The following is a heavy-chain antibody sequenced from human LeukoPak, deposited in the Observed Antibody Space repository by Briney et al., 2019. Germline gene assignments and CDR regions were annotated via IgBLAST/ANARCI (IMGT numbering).Heavy chain of an antibody. CDR3: ATPYRSGMYPFDY. D-gene: IGHD3-10*01. CDR1: GFTFSSYA. V-gene: IGHV3-23*01. Sequence: PGGSLRLSCTASGFTFSSYAMNWVRQAPGKGLEWVSGIGAGGTFTYYADSVKGRFTISRDNSRNTLYLQMNSLRADDTAVYYCATPYRSGMYPFDYWGQGTLVTVSS. J-gene: IGHJ4*02. CDR2: IGAGGTFT.